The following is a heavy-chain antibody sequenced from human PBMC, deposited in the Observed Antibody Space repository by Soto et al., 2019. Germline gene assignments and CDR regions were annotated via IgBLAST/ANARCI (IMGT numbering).Heavy chain of an antibody. D-gene: IGHD1-26*01. J-gene: IGHJ4*02. Sequence: SVKVSCKASGGTFSSYAISWVRQAPGQGLEWMGGIIPIFGTANYAQKFQGRATITADESTSTAYMELSSLRSEDTAVYYCARGPQYSGSYSSDYWGQGTLVTVSS. CDR1: GGTFSSYA. V-gene: IGHV1-69*13. CDR3: ARGPQYSGSYSSDY. CDR2: IIPIFGTA.